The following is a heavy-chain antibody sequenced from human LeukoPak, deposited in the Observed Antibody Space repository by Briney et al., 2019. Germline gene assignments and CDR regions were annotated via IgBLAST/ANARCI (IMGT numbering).Heavy chain of an antibody. V-gene: IGHV3-21*04. D-gene: IGHD6-13*01. CDR1: GFTFSSYS. Sequence: GGFLRLSCAASGFTFSSYSMNWVRQAPGKGLEWVSSISSSSSYIYYADSVKGRFTISRDNAKNSLYLQMNSLRAEDTAVYYCARAGYSSSGGYYFDYWGQGTLVTVSS. CDR3: ARAGYSSSGGYYFDY. CDR2: ISSSSSYI. J-gene: IGHJ4*02.